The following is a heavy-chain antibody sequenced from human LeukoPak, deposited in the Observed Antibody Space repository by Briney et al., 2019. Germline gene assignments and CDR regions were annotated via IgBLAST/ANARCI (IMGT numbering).Heavy chain of an antibody. CDR1: GYTFTGYY. Sequence: ASVEVCCKAAGYTFTGYYMHWVRQAPGQGLELMGWINPNSGGTNYAQKFQGRLTMTRDTSISTAYMELSRLRSDDTAVYYCARDGPDSSGYTAYYWFDPWGQGTLVTVSS. J-gene: IGHJ5*02. D-gene: IGHD3-22*01. CDR3: ARDGPDSSGYTAYYWFDP. V-gene: IGHV1-2*02. CDR2: INPNSGGT.